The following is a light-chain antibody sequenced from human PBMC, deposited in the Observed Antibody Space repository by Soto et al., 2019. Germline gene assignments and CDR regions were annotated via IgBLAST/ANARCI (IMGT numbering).Light chain of an antibody. V-gene: IGKV1-33*01. CDR2: DAS. CDR1: QDIRNY. J-gene: IGKJ4*01. CDR3: LQYANLPLT. Sequence: DIQMTQSPSSLSASVGDRITITCHASQDIRNYLNWFQQKPGKAPQLLIFDASNLEPGVPSSFSGSGSGTEFTLTISSLQPEDFATYYCLQYANLPLTFGGGTKV.